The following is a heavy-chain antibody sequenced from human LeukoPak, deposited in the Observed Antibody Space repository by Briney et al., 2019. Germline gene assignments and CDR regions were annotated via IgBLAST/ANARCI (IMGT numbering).Heavy chain of an antibody. J-gene: IGHJ3*02. CDR1: GFTFSSFW. CDR2: INTDGSST. D-gene: IGHD3-10*01. Sequence: GGSLRLSGAASGFTFSSFWMHWVRQTPGKGLVWVSRINTDGSSTDYADSVKGRFTISRDNAKNTLYLQMNSLRAEDTAVYYCARKGNAFDIWGQGTMVTVSS. CDR3: ARKGNAFDI. V-gene: IGHV3-74*01.